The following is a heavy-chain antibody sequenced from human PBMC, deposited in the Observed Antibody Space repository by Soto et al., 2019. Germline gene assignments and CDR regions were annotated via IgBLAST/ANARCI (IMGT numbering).Heavy chain of an antibody. Sequence: GGSLRLSCAASGFTFSSYWMHWVRQAPGKGLVWVSHIAVDGSTTNYVDSVKGRFTISRDNAKRTLFLQMNSLSAEDTALYYCVRAVTTIDHFGMDVWGQGTTVTVSS. CDR1: GFTFSSYW. CDR2: IAVDGSTT. D-gene: IGHD4-17*01. V-gene: IGHV3-74*01. J-gene: IGHJ6*02. CDR3: VRAVTTIDHFGMDV.